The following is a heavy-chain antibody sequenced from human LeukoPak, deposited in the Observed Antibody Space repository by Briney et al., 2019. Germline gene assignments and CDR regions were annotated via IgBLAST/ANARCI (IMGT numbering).Heavy chain of an antibody. CDR1: GGSISSYY. J-gene: IGHJ5*02. D-gene: IGHD2-2*01. CDR2: IYTSGST. CDR3: ASRKYQLRNWFDP. V-gene: IGHV4-4*09. Sequence: ASETLSLTCTVSGGSISSYYWSWIRQPPGKGLEWIGYIYTSGSTNYDPSLKSRVTISVDTSKNQFSLKLSSVTAADTAVYYCASRKYQLRNWFDPWGQGTLVTVSS.